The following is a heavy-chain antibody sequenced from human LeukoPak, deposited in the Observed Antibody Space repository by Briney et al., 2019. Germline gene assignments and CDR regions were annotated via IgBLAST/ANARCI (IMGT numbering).Heavy chain of an antibody. CDR3: ATDRGWRTSGYYLYYFEY. D-gene: IGHD3-3*01. J-gene: IGHJ4*02. CDR2: IKHDGSEK. CDR1: GFIFTNYF. Sequence: GGSLRLSCAASGFIFTNYFMCWVRQAPGKGLEWVASIKHDGSEKYYVDSVRGRFTISRDNTMNSLYLQMSSLRAEDTAVYYCATDRGWRTSGYYLYYFEYWGQGTLVTYSS. V-gene: IGHV3-7*01.